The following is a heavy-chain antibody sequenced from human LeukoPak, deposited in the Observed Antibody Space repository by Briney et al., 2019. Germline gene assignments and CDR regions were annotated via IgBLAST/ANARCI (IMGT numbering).Heavy chain of an antibody. Sequence: GGSLRLSCAASGFTFSSYAMSWVRQAPGKGLEWVPAISGSGGSTYYADSVKGRFTISRDNSKNTLYLQMNSLRAEDTAVYYCATDGDSDPGDYWGQGTLVTVSS. J-gene: IGHJ4*02. CDR3: ATDGDSDPGDY. V-gene: IGHV3-23*01. CDR1: GFTFSSYA. CDR2: ISGSGGST. D-gene: IGHD4-17*01.